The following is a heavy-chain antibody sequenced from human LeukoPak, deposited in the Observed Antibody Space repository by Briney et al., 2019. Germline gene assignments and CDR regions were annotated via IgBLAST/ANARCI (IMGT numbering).Heavy chain of an antibody. Sequence: GGSLRLSCAASGFTFSSCAMSWVRQAPGKGLEWVSGISGSGVSTYYADSVEGRFTISRDNSKNTLYLQMGSLRAEDTAVYYCAKIPQTTSVGYFDYWGQGNLVTVSS. CDR2: ISGSGVST. D-gene: IGHD4-17*01. J-gene: IGHJ4*02. V-gene: IGHV3-23*01. CDR3: AKIPQTTSVGYFDY. CDR1: GFTFSSCA.